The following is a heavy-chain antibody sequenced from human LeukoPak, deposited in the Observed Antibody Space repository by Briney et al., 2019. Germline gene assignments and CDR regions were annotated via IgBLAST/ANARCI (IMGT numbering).Heavy chain of an antibody. J-gene: IGHJ6*03. Sequence: SETLSLTCAVYGGSFGGYYWSWIRQPPGKGLEWIGEINHSGSTNYNPSLKSRVTISVDTSKNQFSLKLSSVTAADTAVYYCAKTMANYYYYYMDVWGKGTTVTVSS. CDR3: AKTMANYYYYYMDV. V-gene: IGHV4-34*01. D-gene: IGHD4/OR15-4a*01. CDR2: INHSGST. CDR1: GGSFGGYY.